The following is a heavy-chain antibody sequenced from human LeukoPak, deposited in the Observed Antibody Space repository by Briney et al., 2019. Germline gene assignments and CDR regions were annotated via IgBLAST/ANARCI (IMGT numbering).Heavy chain of an antibody. J-gene: IGHJ6*02. CDR2: ISGSDGST. Sequence: GGSLRLSCAASGFTFSSYAMSWVRQAPGKGLEWVSAISGSDGSTYYADSVKGRFTISRDNSKNTLYLQMNSLRAEDTAVYYCAKGDPVAGPYYYYYGMDVWGQGTTVTVSS. CDR3: AKGDPVAGPYYYYYGMDV. D-gene: IGHD6-19*01. CDR1: GFTFSSYA. V-gene: IGHV3-23*01.